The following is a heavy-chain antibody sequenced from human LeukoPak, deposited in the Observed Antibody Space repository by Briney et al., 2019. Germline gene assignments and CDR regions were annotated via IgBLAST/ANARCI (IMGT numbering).Heavy chain of an antibody. CDR3: AKESQTYYDIMTGYPNYYFDY. CDR2: ISGSGANT. Sequence: GGSLRLSCAAPGFTFSSYAMSWVRQAPGKGLEWVSAISGSGANTYYVDSVKGRFTISRDNSKNTLYLEMSSLRSDDTAVYYCAKESQTYYDIMTGYPNYYFDYWGQGTLVTVSS. CDR1: GFTFSSYA. V-gene: IGHV3-23*01. J-gene: IGHJ4*02. D-gene: IGHD3-9*01.